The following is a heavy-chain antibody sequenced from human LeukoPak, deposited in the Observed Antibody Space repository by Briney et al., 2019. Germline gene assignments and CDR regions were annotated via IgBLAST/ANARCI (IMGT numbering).Heavy chain of an antibody. CDR2: INSDGSST. Sequence: TGGSLRLSCAASGFTFSSYWMHWVRHAPGKGLVWVSRINSDGSSTSYADSVKGRFTISRDNAKNTLYLQMNSLRAEDTAVYYCAREGEYSSGWLRYYYYYMDVWGKGTTVTVSS. CDR3: AREGEYSSGWLRYYYYYMDV. D-gene: IGHD6-19*01. V-gene: IGHV3-74*01. CDR1: GFTFSSYW. J-gene: IGHJ6*03.